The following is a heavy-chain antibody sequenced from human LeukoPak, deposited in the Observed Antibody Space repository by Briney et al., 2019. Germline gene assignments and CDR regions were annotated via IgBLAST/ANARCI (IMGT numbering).Heavy chain of an antibody. CDR2: ISGSGGST. Sequence: SCKASGFTFSSYGMSWVRQAPGKGLEWVSAISGSGGSTYYADSVKGRFTISRDNAKNSLYVQMNSLRAEDTAVYYCARGLYNSGKYYFDYWGQGTLVTVSS. D-gene: IGHD3-10*01. CDR3: ARGLYNSGKYYFDY. J-gene: IGHJ4*02. V-gene: IGHV3-23*01. CDR1: GFTFSSYG.